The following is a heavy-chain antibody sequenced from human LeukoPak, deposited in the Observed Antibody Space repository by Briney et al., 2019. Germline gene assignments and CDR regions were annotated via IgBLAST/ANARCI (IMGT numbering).Heavy chain of an antibody. J-gene: IGHJ4*02. Sequence: GGSLRLSCAASGFTFSDYSMNWVRQAPGKGLEWISYIGIDSGNTKYADSVKGRFTISGDKAKNSLYLQMNSLRVEDTAVHYCARDYKYAFDNWGQGTLVTVSS. CDR1: GFTFSDYS. D-gene: IGHD5-24*01. CDR2: IGIDSGNT. CDR3: ARDYKYAFDN. V-gene: IGHV3-48*01.